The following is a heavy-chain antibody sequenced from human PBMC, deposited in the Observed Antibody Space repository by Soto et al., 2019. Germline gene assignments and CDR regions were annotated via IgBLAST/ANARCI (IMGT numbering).Heavy chain of an antibody. Sequence: ASVKVSCKTSGYPFTSTRLSWGRRAPGEGLEWMGWISPHNGNAKYAQKFQDTVTRTEDTAASTVYMELRSLRSDDWAVVYCSRDRSGWYDFWGQGTLVTVSS. CDR1: GYPFTSTR. D-gene: IGHD6-19*01. CDR3: SRDRSGWYDF. J-gene: IGHJ4*02. V-gene: IGHV1-18*01. CDR2: ISPHNGNA.